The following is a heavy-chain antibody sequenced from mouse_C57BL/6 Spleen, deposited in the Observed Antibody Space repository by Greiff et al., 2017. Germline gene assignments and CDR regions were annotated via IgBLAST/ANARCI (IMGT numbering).Heavy chain of an antibody. CDR3: ARHEEGYYGSSPHAMDY. CDR1: GYTFTEYT. CDR2: FYPGSGSI. V-gene: IGHV1-62-2*01. J-gene: IGHJ4*01. D-gene: IGHD1-1*01. Sequence: QVQLQQSGAELVKPGASVKLSCKASGYTFTEYTIHWVKQRSGQGLEWIGWFYPGSGSIKYNEKFKDKATLTADKSSSTVYMELSRLTSEDSAVYFCARHEEGYYGSSPHAMDYWGQGTSVTVSS.